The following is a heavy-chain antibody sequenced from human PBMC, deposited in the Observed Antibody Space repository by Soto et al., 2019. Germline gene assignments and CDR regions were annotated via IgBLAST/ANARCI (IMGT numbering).Heavy chain of an antibody. D-gene: IGHD2-15*01. CDR2: INSDGSST. CDR1: GFTFGSYW. Sequence: EVQLVESGGGLVQPGGSLRLSCAASGFTFGSYWMHWVRQAPGKGLVWVSRINSDGSSTSYADSVKGRFTISRDNAKNTLYLQMNSLRAEDTAVYYCARESCSGGSCYSDAFDIWGQGTMVTVSS. J-gene: IGHJ3*02. CDR3: ARESCSGGSCYSDAFDI. V-gene: IGHV3-74*01.